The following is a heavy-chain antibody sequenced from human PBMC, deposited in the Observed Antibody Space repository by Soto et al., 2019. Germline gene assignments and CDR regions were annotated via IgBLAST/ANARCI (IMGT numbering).Heavy chain of an antibody. CDR2: ISAYNGNT. CDR1: GYTFTNYA. V-gene: IGHV1-18*01. J-gene: IGHJ5*02. CDR3: ARAYSGYGHFDP. Sequence: ASVKVSCKASGYTFTNYAVHWVRQAPGQRLEWMGWISAYNGNTNYAQKLQGRVTMTTDTSTSTAYMELRSLRSDDTAVYYCARAYSGYGHFDPWGQGTLVTVSS. D-gene: IGHD5-12*01.